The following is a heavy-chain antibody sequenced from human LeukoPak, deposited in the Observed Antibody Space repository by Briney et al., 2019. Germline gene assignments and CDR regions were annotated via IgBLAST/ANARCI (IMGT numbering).Heavy chain of an antibody. CDR1: GFTFSSYS. Sequence: GGSLRLSCAASGFTFSSYSMNWVRQAPGKGLEWVSSISSSSSYIYYADSVKGRFTISRDNSKNTLYLQMNSLRAEDTAVYYCAKDLGYCSSTSCYRGFDYWGQGTLVTVSS. V-gene: IGHV3-21*04. D-gene: IGHD2-2*02. J-gene: IGHJ4*02. CDR3: AKDLGYCSSTSCYRGFDY. CDR2: ISSSSSYI.